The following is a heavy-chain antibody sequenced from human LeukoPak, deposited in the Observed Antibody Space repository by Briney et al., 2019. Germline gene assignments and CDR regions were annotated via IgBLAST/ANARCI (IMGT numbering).Heavy chain of an antibody. D-gene: IGHD2-15*01. CDR1: GYTFTSYY. V-gene: IGHV1-46*01. Sequence: ASVKVSFKASGYTFTSYYMHWVRQAPGQGLEWMGIINPSGGSTSYAQKFQGRVTMTRDTSTNTVYMELSSLRSEDTAVYYCARLSGDRAFDYWGQGTLVTVSS. CDR3: ARLSGDRAFDY. CDR2: INPSGGST. J-gene: IGHJ4*02.